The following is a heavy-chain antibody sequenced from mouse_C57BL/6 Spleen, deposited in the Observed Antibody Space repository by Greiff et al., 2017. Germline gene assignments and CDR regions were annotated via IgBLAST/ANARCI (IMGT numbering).Heavy chain of an antibody. V-gene: IGHV1-47*01. CDR3: ARRGGYEGFAY. J-gene: IGHJ3*01. CDR2: FHPYNDDT. D-gene: IGHD2-3*01. CDR1: GYTFTTYP. Sequence: QVQLKESGAELVKPGASVKMSCTASGYTFTTYPIGWMRQNHGKSLAWIGHFHPYNDDTTYNEKFKGKATLTVEKSSSTVYMELSRVTSDDSAVYYCARRGGYEGFAYWGQGTLVTVSA.